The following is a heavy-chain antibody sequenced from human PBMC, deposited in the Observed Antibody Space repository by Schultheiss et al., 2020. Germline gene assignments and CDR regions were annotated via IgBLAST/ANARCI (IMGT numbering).Heavy chain of an antibody. D-gene: IGHD3-22*01. V-gene: IGHV4-31*03. CDR2: IYYSGST. CDR1: GGSISSGGYY. J-gene: IGHJ4*02. CDR3: AREIGDSSGYHYDY. Sequence: SETLSLTCTVSGGSISSGGYYWSWIRQHPGKGLEWIGYIYYSGSTYYNPSLKSRVTISVDTSKNQFSLKLSSVTAADTAVYYCAREIGDSSGYHYDYWGQGTLVTVPQ.